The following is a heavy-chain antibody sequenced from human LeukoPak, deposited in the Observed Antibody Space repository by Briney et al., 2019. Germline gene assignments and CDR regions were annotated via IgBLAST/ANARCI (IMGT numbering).Heavy chain of an antibody. Sequence: PGGSLRLSCVASGFTFSNHGMHWGRQAPGKGLEWVTVIAYDGSDKYYADSVKGRFTISRDNSKKTLYLQMNSLRVEHTAVYYCAKDRPKWSSSSWRDPFDVWGQGTMVTVSS. D-gene: IGHD6-13*01. V-gene: IGHV3-30*18. CDR1: GFTFSNHG. CDR2: IAYDGSDK. J-gene: IGHJ3*01. CDR3: AKDRPKWSSSSWRDPFDV.